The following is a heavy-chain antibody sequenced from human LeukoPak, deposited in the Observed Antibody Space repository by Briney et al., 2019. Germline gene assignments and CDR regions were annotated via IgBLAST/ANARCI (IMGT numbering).Heavy chain of an antibody. V-gene: IGHV3-23*01. J-gene: IGHJ4*02. D-gene: IGHD3-22*01. Sequence: GGSLRLSCLTSGFTLSTNAMSWVRQAPGKGLEWISGISGSGASTYYADSVKGRFTISRDDSRNTLYLQMNSLRGDDTAVYYCARNPHGGEYDTSGYNIDYWGQGTLVTVSS. CDR1: GFTLSTNA. CDR3: ARNPHGGEYDTSGYNIDY. CDR2: ISGSGAST.